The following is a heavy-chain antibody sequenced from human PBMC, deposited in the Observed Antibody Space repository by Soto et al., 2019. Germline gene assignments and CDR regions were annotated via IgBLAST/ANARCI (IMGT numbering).Heavy chain of an antibody. CDR1: GFTFSSYG. Sequence: QVQLVESGGGVVQPGRSLRLSCAASGFTFSSYGMHWVRQAPGKGLEWVAVISYDGSNKYYADSVKGRFTISRDNSKNTLYLQMNSLRAEDTAVYYCATANGYSSSTLDYWGQGTLVTVSS. J-gene: IGHJ4*02. CDR3: ATANGYSSSTLDY. V-gene: IGHV3-30*03. CDR2: ISYDGSNK. D-gene: IGHD6-6*01.